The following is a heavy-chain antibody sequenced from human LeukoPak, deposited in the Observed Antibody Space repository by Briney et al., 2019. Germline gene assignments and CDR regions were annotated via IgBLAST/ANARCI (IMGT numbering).Heavy chain of an antibody. D-gene: IGHD5-24*01. V-gene: IGHV4-34*01. J-gene: IGHJ4*02. CDR1: GGSFSGYY. Sequence: SETLSLTCAVYGGSFSGYYWSWIRHHPWMGLEWIGAINQSGSANYNPSLKSRVTISVDTSKNQFSLKLSSVTAAETAVYYGARGVERMGLDYWGQGTLVTVSS. CDR3: ARGVERMGLDY. CDR2: INQSGSA.